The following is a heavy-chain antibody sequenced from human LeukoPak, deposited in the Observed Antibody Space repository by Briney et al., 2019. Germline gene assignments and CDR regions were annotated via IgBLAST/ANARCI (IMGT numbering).Heavy chain of an antibody. CDR2: ISWNSGSI. CDR1: GFTFDDYA. CDR3: AKDKASSGYFGAFDI. V-gene: IGHV3-9*03. D-gene: IGHD3-22*01. J-gene: IGHJ3*02. Sequence: GGSLRLSCEASGFTFDDYAMHWIRQAPGKGLEWVSGISWNSGSIGDADSVKGRFTISRDNAKNSLYLQMNSLRAEDMALYYCAKDKASSGYFGAFDIWGQGTMVTVSS.